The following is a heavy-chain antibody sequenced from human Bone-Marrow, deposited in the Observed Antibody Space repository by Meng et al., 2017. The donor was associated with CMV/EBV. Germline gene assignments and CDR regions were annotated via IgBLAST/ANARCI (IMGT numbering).Heavy chain of an antibody. CDR2: IYYSAST. D-gene: IGHD4-11*01. J-gene: IGHJ6*02. V-gene: IGHV4-61*01. Sequence: TVSGGSVSSGSYSWSWIRQPPGKGLEWIGYIYYSASTNYNPSLKSRVTISVDTSKNQFSLKLSSVTAADTAVYYCARMTTEYYGMDVWGQGTTVTVSS. CDR3: ARMTTEYYGMDV. CDR1: GGSVSSGSYS.